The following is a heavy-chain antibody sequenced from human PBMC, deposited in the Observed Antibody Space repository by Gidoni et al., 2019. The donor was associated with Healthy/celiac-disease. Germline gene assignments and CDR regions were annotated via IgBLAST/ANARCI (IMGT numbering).Heavy chain of an antibody. CDR3: ARLSSGSIAVAGTAYGMDV. Sequence: EVQLVESGGGLVKPGGSLRRSCAASGFTFSSYRMNWVRQAPGKGLAGVSAISISSSYLYYADSVKGRFTISRDNAKNSLYLQMNSLRAEDTAVYYCARLSSGSIAVAGTAYGMDVWGQGTTVTVSS. V-gene: IGHV3-21*01. CDR2: ISISSSYL. D-gene: IGHD6-19*01. CDR1: GFTFSSYR. J-gene: IGHJ6*02.